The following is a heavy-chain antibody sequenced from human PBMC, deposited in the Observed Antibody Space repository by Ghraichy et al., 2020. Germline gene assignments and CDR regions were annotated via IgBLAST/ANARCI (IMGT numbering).Heavy chain of an antibody. CDR2: INHSGST. J-gene: IGHJ5*02. V-gene: IGHV4-34*01. D-gene: IGHD6-13*01. CDR1: GGSFSGYY. CDR3: ARSGRQQLVPWSGWFDP. Sequence: SETLSLTCAVYGGSFSGYYWSWIRQPPGKGLEWIGEINHSGSTNYNPSLKSRVTISVDTSKNQFSLKLSSVTAADTAVYYCARSGRQQLVPWSGWFDPWGQGTLVTVSS.